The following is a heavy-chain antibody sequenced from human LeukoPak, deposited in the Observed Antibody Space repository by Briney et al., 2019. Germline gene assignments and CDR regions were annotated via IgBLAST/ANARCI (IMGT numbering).Heavy chain of an antibody. J-gene: IGHJ4*02. Sequence: ASVKVSCKASGYTFTSYGISWVRQAPGQGLEWMGWISAYNGNTNYAQKLLGRVTMTTDTSTSTAYMELRSLRSDDTAVYYCARVPLIVVVPAALSGDYWGREPWSPSPQ. CDR2: ISAYNGNT. CDR1: GYTFTSYG. CDR3: ARVPLIVVVPAALSGDY. V-gene: IGHV1-18*04. D-gene: IGHD2-2*01.